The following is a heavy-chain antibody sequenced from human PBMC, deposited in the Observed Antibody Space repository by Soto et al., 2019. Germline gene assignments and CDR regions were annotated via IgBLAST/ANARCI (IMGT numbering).Heavy chain of an antibody. Sequence: ASVKVSCKASGYTFTGYYMHWVRQAPGQGLEWMGWINPNSGGTNYAQKFQGRVTMTRDTSISTAYMELSRLRSDDTAVYYCARLQLDYDFWSGYYNPNYYYYGMDVWGQGPTVTVS. CDR3: ARLQLDYDFWSGYYNPNYYYYGMDV. V-gene: IGHV1-2*02. CDR1: GYTFTGYY. D-gene: IGHD3-3*01. J-gene: IGHJ6*02. CDR2: INPNSGGT.